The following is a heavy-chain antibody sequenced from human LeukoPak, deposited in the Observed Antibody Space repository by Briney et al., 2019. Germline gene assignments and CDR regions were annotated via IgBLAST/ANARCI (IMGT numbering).Heavy chain of an antibody. V-gene: IGHV3-30*02. J-gene: IGHJ5*01. CDR1: GFTFSDYG. CDR2: IRNDGSYE. D-gene: IGHD2-15*01. Sequence: GGSLRLSCAAPGFTFSDYGMHWVRQAPGKRLEWVAFIRNDGSYEYYPDSVKGRFTISRDNSRNALFLQMNSLRAEDTAVYYCVKGGSPSHNWFNSWGQGTLVTVSP. CDR3: VKGGSPSHNWFNS.